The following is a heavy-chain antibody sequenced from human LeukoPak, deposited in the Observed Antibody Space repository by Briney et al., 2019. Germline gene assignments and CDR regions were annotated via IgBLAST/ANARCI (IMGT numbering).Heavy chain of an antibody. CDR1: GYSISSGYY. CDR2: IYHSGST. Sequence: SETLSLTCTVSGYSISSGYYWGWIRQPPGKGLERIGSIYHSGSTYYNPSLKSRVTISVDTSKNQFSLKLSSVTAADTAVYYCARVVGHCSGGSCYEGAGDYWGQGTLVTVSS. J-gene: IGHJ4*02. V-gene: IGHV4-38-2*02. CDR3: ARVVGHCSGGSCYEGAGDY. D-gene: IGHD2-15*01.